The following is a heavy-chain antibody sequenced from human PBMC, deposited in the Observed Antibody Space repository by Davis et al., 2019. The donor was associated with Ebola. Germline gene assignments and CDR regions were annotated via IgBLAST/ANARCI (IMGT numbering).Heavy chain of an antibody. J-gene: IGHJ6*02. CDR1: GGTFSSYG. D-gene: IGHD1-26*01. CDR2: IIPFFGTA. V-gene: IGHV1-69*13. CDR3: ARGTVALVRATWYYYGMDV. Sequence: AASVKVSCKASGGTFSSYGISWVRQAPGQGLEWMGGIIPFFGTANYAQKFQGRVTITADESTSTAYMELSSLRSEDTAVYYCARGTVALVRATWYYYGMDVWGQGTTVTVSS.